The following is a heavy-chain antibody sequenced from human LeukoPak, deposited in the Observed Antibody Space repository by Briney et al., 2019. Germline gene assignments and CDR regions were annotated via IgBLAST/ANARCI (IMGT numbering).Heavy chain of an antibody. CDR3: ARESPSRVNWFDP. CDR2: IYHSGST. J-gene: IGHJ5*02. Sequence: PPGTLSLTCAVSGGSISSSNWWSWVRQPPGKGLEWIGEIYHSGSTNYNPSLKSRVTISVDKSKNQFSLKLSSVTAADTAVYYCARESPSRVNWFDPWGQGTLVTVSS. CDR1: GGSISSSNW. V-gene: IGHV4-4*03.